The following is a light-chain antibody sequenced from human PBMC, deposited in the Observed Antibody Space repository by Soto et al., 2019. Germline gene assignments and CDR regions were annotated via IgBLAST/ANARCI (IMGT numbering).Light chain of an antibody. CDR3: SSSTSSSTPWV. Sequence: QSALTQPASVSGSPGQSITISCTGTSSDVGGYNYVSWYQQHPGKAPKLMIYDVSNRPSGVSNRFSGSKSGNTASLTISGLQAEDEADYYCSSSTSSSTPWVFGTGTELTVL. J-gene: IGLJ1*01. CDR2: DVS. CDR1: SSDVGGYNY. V-gene: IGLV2-14*01.